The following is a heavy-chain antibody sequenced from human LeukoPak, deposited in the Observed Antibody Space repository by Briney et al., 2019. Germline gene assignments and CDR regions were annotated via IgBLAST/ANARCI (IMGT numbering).Heavy chain of an antibody. Sequence: SVKVSYKASGYTFTGYYMHWVRQAPGQGLEWMAWINPNSGGTNYAQKFQGRVTMTRDTSISTAYMELSRLRSDDTAVYYCARLGRYWGSNYFDYWGQGTLVTVSS. CDR2: INPNSGGT. V-gene: IGHV1-2*02. CDR3: ARLGRYWGSNYFDY. D-gene: IGHD2-2*01. J-gene: IGHJ4*02. CDR1: GYTFTGYY.